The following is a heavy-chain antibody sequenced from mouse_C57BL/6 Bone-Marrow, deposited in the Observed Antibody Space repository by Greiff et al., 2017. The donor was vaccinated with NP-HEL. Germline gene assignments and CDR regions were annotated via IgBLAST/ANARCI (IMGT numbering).Heavy chain of an antibody. V-gene: IGHV1-81*01. CDR3: ARGGIYYGNFDY. CDR1: GYTFTSYG. J-gene: IGHJ2*01. CDR2: IYPRSGNT. Sequence: VQLQQSGAELARPGASVKLSCKASGYTFTSYGISWVKQRTGQGLEWIGEIYPRSGNTYYNEKFKGKATLTADKSSSTAYMELRSLTSEDSAVYFCARGGIYYGNFDYWGQGTTLTVSS. D-gene: IGHD2-1*01.